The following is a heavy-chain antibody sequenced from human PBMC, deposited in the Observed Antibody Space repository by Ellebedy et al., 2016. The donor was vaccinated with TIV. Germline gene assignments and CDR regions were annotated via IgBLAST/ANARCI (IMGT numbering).Heavy chain of an antibody. CDR1: GASISSGDHF. J-gene: IGHJ4*02. D-gene: IGHD4/OR15-4a*01. CDR3: AAVEVYGDHGSRRYFDS. V-gene: IGHV4-30-4*01. CDR2: MYYGGST. Sequence: SETLSLTCTVSGASISSGDHFWAWIRQSPGKGLEWIGYMYYGGSTYYHPSLKSRVTLSADTSENQFSLKLNSVTAADTAMYYCAAVEVYGDHGSRRYFDSWGQGSQVTVSS.